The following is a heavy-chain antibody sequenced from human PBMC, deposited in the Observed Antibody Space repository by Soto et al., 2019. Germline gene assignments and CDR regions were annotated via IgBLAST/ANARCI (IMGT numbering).Heavy chain of an antibody. CDR2: ISSFSNYM. V-gene: IGHV3-21*04. Sequence: GGSLRLSCAVSGFTFNSYSMNWVRQAPGKGLEWVSSISSFSNYMYYTDTVKGRFTISRDNAKNSLYLQMDSLSAEDTALYYCIKDNSPGGADSWGQGTRVTVSS. D-gene: IGHD3-16*01. CDR3: IKDNSPGGADS. CDR1: GFTFNSYS. J-gene: IGHJ5*01.